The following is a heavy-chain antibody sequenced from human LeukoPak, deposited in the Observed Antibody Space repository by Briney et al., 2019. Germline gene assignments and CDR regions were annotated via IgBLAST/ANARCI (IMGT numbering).Heavy chain of an antibody. CDR3: AREPEYYYDSSARYAFDI. V-gene: IGHV1-2*02. CDR2: INPNSGGT. J-gene: IGHJ3*02. Sequence: ASVKVSYKASGYTFTGYYMHWVRQAPGQGLEWMGWINPNSGGTNYAQKFQGRVTMTRDTSISTAYMELSRLRSDDTAVYYCAREPEYYYDSSARYAFDIWGQGTMVTVSS. D-gene: IGHD3-22*01. CDR1: GYTFTGYY.